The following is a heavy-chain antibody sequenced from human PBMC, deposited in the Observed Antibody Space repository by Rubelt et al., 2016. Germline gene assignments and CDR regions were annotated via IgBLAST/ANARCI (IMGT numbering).Heavy chain of an antibody. V-gene: IGHV1-18*01. CDR3: ARVRQLSDY. D-gene: IGHD6-6*01. Sequence: QVQLVQSGAEVKRPGASVKVSCKASGYPFTTYGVTWVRQAPGQGLEWMGWISTFSGNTNYAQKFQGRVTLTTDTPTNTAYMELRSLRSDDTAVYYCARVRQLSDYWGQGTLVTVSS. J-gene: IGHJ4*02. CDR1: GYPFTTYG. CDR2: ISTFSGNT.